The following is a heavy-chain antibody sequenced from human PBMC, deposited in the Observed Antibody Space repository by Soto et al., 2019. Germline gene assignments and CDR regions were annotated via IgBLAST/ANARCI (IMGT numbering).Heavy chain of an antibody. J-gene: IGHJ4*02. Sequence: QVQLVESGGGVVQPGTSLRLACAASGFTLSNIGMQWVRQAPGKGLEWVAVISAGGNTKYYADSVKGRFTISRDNSKNTLFLQMNGLRTEDTAVSYCAKESGGERYAAYFDLWGQGTLVTVSA. CDR1: GFTLSNIG. D-gene: IGHD2-21*01. CDR3: AKESGGERYAAYFDL. V-gene: IGHV3-30*18. CDR2: ISAGGNTK.